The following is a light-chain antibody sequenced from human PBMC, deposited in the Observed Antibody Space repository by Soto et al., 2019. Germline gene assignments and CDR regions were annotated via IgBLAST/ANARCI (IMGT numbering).Light chain of an antibody. J-gene: IGKJ5*01. CDR2: SAS. CDR1: QGISSY. V-gene: IGKV1-27*01. Sequence: DIQMTQSPSSLSASVGDRVTITCRASQGISSYLAWYQQKPGKVPKLLIYSASTLQSGVPPRFSGSGSGTDVTLTTSSLQPEDVATYYCQQYNTASLTFGQGTRLEIK. CDR3: QQYNTASLT.